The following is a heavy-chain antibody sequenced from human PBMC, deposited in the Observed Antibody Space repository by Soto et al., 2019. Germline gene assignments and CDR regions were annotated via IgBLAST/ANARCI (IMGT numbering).Heavy chain of an antibody. CDR3: ARLIHCTTTSCYFEY. CDR1: GGSISSSSYY. CDR2: VYYSGTT. D-gene: IGHD2-2*01. J-gene: IGHJ4*02. V-gene: IGHV4-39*01. Sequence: PSETLSLTCTVSGGSISSSSYYWAWVRQSPGKGLEWIGSVYYSGTTYYNPSLKSRVTISGDPSKNLFSLKVRSLTAADTAVFYCARLIHCTTTSCYFEYWGQGTLVTVSS.